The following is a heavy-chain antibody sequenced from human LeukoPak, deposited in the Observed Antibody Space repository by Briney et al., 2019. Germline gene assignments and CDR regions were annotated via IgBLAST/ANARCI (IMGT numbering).Heavy chain of an antibody. J-gene: IGHJ6*03. D-gene: IGHD3-10*01. V-gene: IGHV4-59*11. CDR3: ARDSSYGYCMDV. CDR1: GGSISSHY. CDR2: IYYSGST. Sequence: SETLSLTCTVSGGSISSHYWSWIRQPPGKGLEWIGYIYYSGSTNYNPSLKSRVTISVDTSKNQFSLKLSSVTAADTAVYYCARDSSYGYCMDVWGKGTTVTVSS.